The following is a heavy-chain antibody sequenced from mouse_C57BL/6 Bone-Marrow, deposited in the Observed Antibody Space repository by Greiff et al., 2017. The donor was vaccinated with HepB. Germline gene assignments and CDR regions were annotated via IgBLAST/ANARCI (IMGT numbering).Heavy chain of an antibody. CDR3: AATVNV. J-gene: IGHJ1*03. V-gene: IGHV1-69*01. CDR1: GYTFTSYW. D-gene: IGHD1-1*01. Sequence: VQLQQPGAELVMPGASVKLSCKASGYTFTSYWMHWVKQRPGQGLEWIGEIAPSDSYTNYNQKFQGKSTLTVDKSSSTAYMQLSSLTSEDSAVYYCAATVNVWGTGTTVTVSS. CDR2: IAPSDSYT.